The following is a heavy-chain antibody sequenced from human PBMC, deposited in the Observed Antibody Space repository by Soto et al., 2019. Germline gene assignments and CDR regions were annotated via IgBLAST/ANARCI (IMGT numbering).Heavy chain of an antibody. CDR3: ARAGDGYDNDY. Sequence: RSLTCTVSGGSISSYYWSWIRQPPGKGLEWIGYIYYSGSTNYNPSLKSRVTISVDTSSNQFSLRLSSVTAADTAVYYCARAGDGYDNDYWGQGTLVTFSS. CDR1: GGSISSYY. J-gene: IGHJ4*02. CDR2: IYYSGST. D-gene: IGHD5-12*01. V-gene: IGHV4-59*01.